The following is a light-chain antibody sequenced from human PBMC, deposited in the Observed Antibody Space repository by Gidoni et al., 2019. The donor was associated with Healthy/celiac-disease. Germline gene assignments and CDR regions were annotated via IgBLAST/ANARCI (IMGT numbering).Light chain of an antibody. CDR2: DAS. CDR1: QDISNY. CDR3: QQYDNPEECS. J-gene: IGKJ2*04. Sequence: DIQMTQSPSSLSASVGDRVTITCQASQDISNYLNWYQQKPGKAPKLLIYDASNLETGVPSRFSGSGSGTDFTFTISSLQPEDIATYYCQQYDNPEECSFGQGTKLEIK. V-gene: IGKV1-33*01.